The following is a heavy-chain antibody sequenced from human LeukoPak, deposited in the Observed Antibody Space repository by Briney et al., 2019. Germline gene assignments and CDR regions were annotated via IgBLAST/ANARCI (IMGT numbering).Heavy chain of an antibody. D-gene: IGHD5-18*01. Sequence: GGSLRLSCAASGITFSSYSMNWVRQAPGKGLEWVSYISSSSSTVYYADSVKGRFTISRDNAKNSLYLQMNSLRAEDTAVYYCARDQGGGYSYGWQSFDYWGQGTLVTVSS. CDR1: GITFSSYS. CDR3: ARDQGGGYSYGWQSFDY. V-gene: IGHV3-48*04. J-gene: IGHJ4*02. CDR2: ISSSSSTV.